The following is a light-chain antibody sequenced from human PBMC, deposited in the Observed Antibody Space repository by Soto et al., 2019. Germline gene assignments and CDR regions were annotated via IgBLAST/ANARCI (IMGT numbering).Light chain of an antibody. V-gene: IGLV2-14*01. Sequence: QSALTQPGSVSGSPGQSITISCTGTSRDVGGYNYVSWYQQHPGKAPKLMIYDVSNRPSGVSNRFSGSKSGNTASLTISGLQAEDEAVYYCSSYTSSSTPVVFGGGTQLTVL. CDR2: DVS. CDR3: SSYTSSSTPVV. J-gene: IGLJ2*01. CDR1: SRDVGGYNY.